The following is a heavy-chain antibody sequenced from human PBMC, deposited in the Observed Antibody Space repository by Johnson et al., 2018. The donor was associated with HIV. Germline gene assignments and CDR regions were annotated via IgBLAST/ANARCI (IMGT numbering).Heavy chain of an antibody. J-gene: IGHJ3*02. D-gene: IGHD3-9*01. Sequence: VQLVESGGGLVQPGGSLRLSCAASGFTFNDFDMSWVRQGPGKGLEWVSGINWNGGITGYVDSVKGRFTISRDNSKNTLYLQMNSLRAEDTAVYYCARFDSFDAFDIWGQGTMVTVSS. CDR2: INWNGGIT. CDR1: GFTFNDFD. V-gene: IGHV3-20*04. CDR3: ARFDSFDAFDI.